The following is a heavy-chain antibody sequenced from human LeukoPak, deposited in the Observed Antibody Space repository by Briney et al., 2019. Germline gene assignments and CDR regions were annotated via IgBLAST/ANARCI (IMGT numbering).Heavy chain of an antibody. V-gene: IGHV3-74*01. D-gene: IGHD2-15*01. CDR1: GLTFSSYW. Sequence: GGSLRLSCAASGLTFSSYWMHWVRQAPGKGLVWVSRINSDGSSTRYADSVKGRFTISRDNAKNTLYLQMNSLRAENTAVYYCAREYCSGGVCYFDYWGQGTLVTVSS. J-gene: IGHJ4*02. CDR2: INSDGSST. CDR3: AREYCSGGVCYFDY.